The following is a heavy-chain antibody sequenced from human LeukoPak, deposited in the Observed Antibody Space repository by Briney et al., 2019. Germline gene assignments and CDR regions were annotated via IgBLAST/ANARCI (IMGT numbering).Heavy chain of an antibody. CDR2: IYYSGGT. Sequence: SETLSLTCTVSGGSISSDYWCWIRQPPGKGLEWIGHIYYSGGTNYNPSIKSRVTISVDTSKNQFSLKLSSVTAAATAVYYCASGGSPYYFDYWGQGTLVTVSS. CDR1: GGSISSDY. J-gene: IGHJ4*02. D-gene: IGHD3-16*01. CDR3: ASGGSPYYFDY. V-gene: IGHV4-59*01.